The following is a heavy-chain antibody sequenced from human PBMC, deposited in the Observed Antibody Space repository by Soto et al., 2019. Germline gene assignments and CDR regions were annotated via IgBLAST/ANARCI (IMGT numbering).Heavy chain of an antibody. D-gene: IGHD5-18*01. Sequence: EVQLVQSVAEVKKPGESLRISCKGSGYSFTSHWISWVRQMPGKGLEWMGRIDPSDSYNSYSPSFQGHLTSSADKSISTVYLQWSSLKASYTAMYYCARGDTALSYWYFDLWGRGTLVTVSS. J-gene: IGHJ2*01. CDR2: IDPSDSYN. CDR3: ARGDTALSYWYFDL. V-gene: IGHV5-10-1*01. CDR1: GYSFTSHW.